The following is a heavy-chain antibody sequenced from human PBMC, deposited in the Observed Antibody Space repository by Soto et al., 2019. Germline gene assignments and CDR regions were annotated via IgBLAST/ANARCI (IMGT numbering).Heavy chain of an antibody. CDR1: GLTFSDRY. V-gene: IGHV3-72*01. Sequence: GGSLRLSCAASGLTFSDRYMDWVRQAPGKGLEWVGRIRKKTNSYTTEYAASVKGRFIISRDDSTNSLYLQMSSLKTEDTAVYYCTTVTTVDYYFDYWGQGTRVPSPQ. D-gene: IGHD4-17*01. CDR3: TTVTTVDYYFDY. J-gene: IGHJ4*02. CDR2: IRKKTNSYTT.